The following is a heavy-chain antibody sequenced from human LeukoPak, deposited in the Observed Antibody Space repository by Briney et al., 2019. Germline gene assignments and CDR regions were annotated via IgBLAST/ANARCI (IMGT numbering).Heavy chain of an antibody. J-gene: IGHJ3*02. D-gene: IGHD3-22*01. Sequence: TGGSLRLSCAASGFTFSSYEMNWVRQAPGKGLEWVSYISSSGSTIHYADSVKGRFTISRDNAKNSLYLQMNSLRAEDTAVYYCARTANYYDSSGYDAFDIWGQGTMVTVSS. V-gene: IGHV3-48*03. CDR3: ARTANYYDSSGYDAFDI. CDR2: ISSSGSTI. CDR1: GFTFSSYE.